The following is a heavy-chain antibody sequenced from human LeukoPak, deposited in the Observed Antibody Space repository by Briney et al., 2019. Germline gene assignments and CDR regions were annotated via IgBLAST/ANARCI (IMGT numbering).Heavy chain of an antibody. J-gene: IGHJ4*02. Sequence: SQTLSLTCAISGDSVSGNSAAWSWIRQSPSRGLEWLGTTYYRSKWFNDYAVSVKSRININPDTSRNQFSLQLNSVTPEDTAVYYCARDLRGYNGSGYAYYFGYWGQGTLVTVSS. CDR3: ARDLRGYNGSGYAYYFGY. CDR1: GDSVSGNSAA. CDR2: TYYRSKWFN. D-gene: IGHD3-22*01. V-gene: IGHV6-1*01.